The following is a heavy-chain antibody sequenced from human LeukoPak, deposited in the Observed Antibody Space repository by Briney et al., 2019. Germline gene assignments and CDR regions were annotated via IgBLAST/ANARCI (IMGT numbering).Heavy chain of an antibody. V-gene: IGHV3-23*01. Sequence: PGGSLRLSCAASGFTFSSYAMSWVRQAPGKGLEWVSAISGSGGSTYYADSVKGRFTISRDNSKNTLYLQMNSLRAEDTAVYYCAKGTQRDPSTPTYYFDYWGQGTLVTVSS. J-gene: IGHJ4*02. CDR1: GFTFSSYA. D-gene: IGHD6-25*01. CDR3: AKGTQRDPSTPTYYFDY. CDR2: ISGSGGST.